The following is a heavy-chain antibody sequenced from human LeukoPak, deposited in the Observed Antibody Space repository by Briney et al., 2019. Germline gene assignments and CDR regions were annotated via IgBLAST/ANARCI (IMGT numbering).Heavy chain of an antibody. CDR2: IYPNIGNT. CDR1: GYSFTSCV. Sequence: ASVKVSCKHSGYSFTSCVIYWVRPAIPQGVERVGWIYPNIGNTGYGQSLQGRITITRHISIGTAYMELSNLTSEDTGIYYCTRGSSGRCDNWGQGTLVTVSA. D-gene: IGHD6-19*01. V-gene: IGHV1-8*01. J-gene: IGHJ4*02. CDR3: TRGSSGRCDN.